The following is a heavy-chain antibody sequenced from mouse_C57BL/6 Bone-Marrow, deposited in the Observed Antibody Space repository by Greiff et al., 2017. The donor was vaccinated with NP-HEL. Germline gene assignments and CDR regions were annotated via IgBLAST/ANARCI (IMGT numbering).Heavy chain of an antibody. Sequence: EVHLVESGGGLVQPGGSLKLSCAASGFTFSDYGMAWVRQAPRKGPEWVAFIRNLAYSINYAATVTGRCTSSRENAKNTLYLEMSSLRSKDTAMYYCARRNGDSGNYAMDYWGQGTSGTVSS. CDR1: GFTFSDYG. CDR3: ARRNGDSGNYAMDY. J-gene: IGHJ4*01. CDR2: IRNLAYSI. D-gene: IGHD2-13*01. V-gene: IGHV5-15*01.